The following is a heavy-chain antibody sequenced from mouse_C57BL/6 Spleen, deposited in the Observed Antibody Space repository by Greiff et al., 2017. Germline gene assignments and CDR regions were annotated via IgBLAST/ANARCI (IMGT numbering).Heavy chain of an antibody. Sequence: DVHLVESGGGLVKPGGSLKLSCAASGFTFSSYAMSWVRQTPEKRLEWVATISDGGSYTYYPDNVKGRFTISRDNAKNNLYLQMSHLKSEDTAMYYCARATTVVLDYWGQGTTLTVSS. CDR2: ISDGGSYT. V-gene: IGHV5-4*01. D-gene: IGHD1-1*01. CDR1: GFTFSSYA. CDR3: ARATTVVLDY. J-gene: IGHJ2*01.